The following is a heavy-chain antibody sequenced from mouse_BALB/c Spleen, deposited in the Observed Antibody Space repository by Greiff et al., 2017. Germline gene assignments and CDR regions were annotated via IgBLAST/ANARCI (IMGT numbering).Heavy chain of an antibody. V-gene: IGHV1S34*01. Sequence: LVKTGASVKISCKASGYSFTGYYMHWVKQSHGKSLEWIGYISCYNGAPSYNQKFKGKATFTVDTSSSTAYMQFNSLTSEDSAVYYCARGGGYYDAMDYWGQGTSVTVSS. D-gene: IGHD2-2*01. CDR2: ISCYNGAP. CDR1: GYSFTGYY. J-gene: IGHJ4*01. CDR3: ARGGGYYDAMDY.